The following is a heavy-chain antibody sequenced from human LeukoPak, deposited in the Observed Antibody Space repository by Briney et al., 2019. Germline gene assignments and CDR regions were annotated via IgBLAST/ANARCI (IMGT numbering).Heavy chain of an antibody. V-gene: IGHV3-11*01. J-gene: IGHJ3*02. CDR1: GFTFSDYY. CDR2: ISSSGSTI. Sequence: GGSLRLSCAASGFTFSDYYMSWIRQAPGKGLEWVSYISSSGSTIYYADSVKGRFTISRDNAKNSLYLQMNSLRAEDTALYYCAKVLGSGWYRGDDAFDIWGQGTMVTVSS. CDR3: AKVLGSGWYRGDDAFDI. D-gene: IGHD6-19*01.